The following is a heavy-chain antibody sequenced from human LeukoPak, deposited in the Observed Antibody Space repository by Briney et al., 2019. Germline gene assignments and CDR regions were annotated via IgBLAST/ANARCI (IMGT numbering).Heavy chain of an antibody. Sequence: GASVKVSCKASGYTFTSYAMHWVRQAPGQRIEWMGWINAGNGNTKYSQKFQGRVTITRDTSASTAYMELSSLRSEDTAVYYCARERRGRAAAGTGGLDYWGQGTLVTVSS. CDR3: ARERRGRAAAGTGGLDY. J-gene: IGHJ4*02. V-gene: IGHV1-3*01. CDR2: INAGNGNT. D-gene: IGHD6-13*01. CDR1: GYTFTSYA.